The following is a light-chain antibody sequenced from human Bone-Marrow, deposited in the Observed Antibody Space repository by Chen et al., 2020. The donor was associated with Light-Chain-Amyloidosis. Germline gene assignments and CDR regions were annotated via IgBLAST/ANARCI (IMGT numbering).Light chain of an antibody. CDR3: CSSYAGNNRV. Sequence: QSALTQPPSASGPPGQPVTISCTGTSSDVGVYNSVSWYQQHPGNAPKLMIFEVSKRPAGVPDRFSGSKSGNTASLTVSGLQAEDEADYYCCSSYAGNNRVFGGGTKLTVL. J-gene: IGLJ2*01. CDR1: SSDVGVYNS. CDR2: EVS. V-gene: IGLV2-8*01.